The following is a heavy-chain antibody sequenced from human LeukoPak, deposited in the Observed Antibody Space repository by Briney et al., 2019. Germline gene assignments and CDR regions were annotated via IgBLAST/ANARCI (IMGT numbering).Heavy chain of an antibody. J-gene: IGHJ6*02. CDR1: GYTFTSYG. V-gene: IGHV1-18*01. CDR3: ARDPAAAGPNYYGMDV. CDR2: ISAYNGNT. D-gene: IGHD6-13*01. Sequence: ASVKVSCKASGYTFTSYGISWVRQAPGQGLEWMGWISAYNGNTNYAQKLQGRVTMTTDTSTSTAYMELRSLRSDDTAVYYCARDPAAAGPNYYGMDVWGQGTTVTVSS.